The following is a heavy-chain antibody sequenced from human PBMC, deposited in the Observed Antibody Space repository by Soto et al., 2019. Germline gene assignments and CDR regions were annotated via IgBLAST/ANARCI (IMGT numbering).Heavy chain of an antibody. D-gene: IGHD3-3*01. CDR1: GFTFGGYW. CDR2: INSDGSST. V-gene: IGHV3-74*01. CDR3: ARDPEDFWSGYSPIYYMDV. J-gene: IGHJ6*03. Sequence: PGGSLRLSCGASGFTFGGYWVHWVRQAPGKGLVWVSRINSDGSSTSYADSVKGRFTISRDNAKNTLYLQMNSLRAEDTAVYYCARDPEDFWSGYSPIYYMDVWGKGTTVTVSS.